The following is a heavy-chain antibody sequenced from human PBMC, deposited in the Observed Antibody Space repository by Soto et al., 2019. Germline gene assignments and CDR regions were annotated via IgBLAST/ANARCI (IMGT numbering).Heavy chain of an antibody. J-gene: IGHJ4*02. D-gene: IGHD3-10*01. CDR1: GGSISSGGYY. CDR2: IYYSGST. CDR3: ARAVYGSGSFYNQFDY. Sequence: SETLSLTCTVSGGSISSGGYYWSWIRQHPGKGLEWIGYIYYSGSTYYNPSLKSRVTISRDTSKNQFSLNLSSVTAADTAVYYCARAVYGSGSFYNQFDYWGQGTQVTVSS. V-gene: IGHV4-31*03.